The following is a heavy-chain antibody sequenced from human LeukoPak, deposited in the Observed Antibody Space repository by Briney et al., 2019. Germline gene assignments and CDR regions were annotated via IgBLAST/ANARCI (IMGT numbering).Heavy chain of an antibody. CDR1: GFPFRDHA. CDR2: ISYDARHE. CDR3: ARDEFDGYNLGPSIY. V-gene: IGHV3-30*03. J-gene: IGHJ4*02. D-gene: IGHD5-24*01. Sequence: GGSLRLSCEASGFPFRDHAMHWVRQAPGKGLEWVAVISYDARHENYADSVKGRFTDSRDDSRSTLYLQMNSLKTDDTAVYFCARDEFDGYNLGPSIYWGQGTLVTVSS.